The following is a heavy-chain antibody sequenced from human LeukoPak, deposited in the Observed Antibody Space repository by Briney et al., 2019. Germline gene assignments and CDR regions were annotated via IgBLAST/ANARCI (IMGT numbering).Heavy chain of an antibody. J-gene: IGHJ3*02. V-gene: IGHV4-61*01. CDR3: ARDGAYGGAFDI. D-gene: IGHD4-23*01. CDR1: GGSVSSDSSY. CDR2: IYYSGNTT. Sequence: SGTLSLTCTVSGGSVSSDSSYWSWIRQPPGKGLKWIGYIYYSGNTTNYNPSLKSRVTISVDTSKNQFSLKLSSVTAADTAVYYCARDGAYGGAFDIWGQGAMVTVSS.